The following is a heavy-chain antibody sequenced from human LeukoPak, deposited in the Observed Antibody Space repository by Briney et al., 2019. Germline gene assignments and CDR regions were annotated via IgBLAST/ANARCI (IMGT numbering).Heavy chain of an antibody. D-gene: IGHD6-6*01. CDR1: GDSISRRNYY. CDR3: ARGSAFDS. V-gene: IGHV4-61*02. J-gene: IGHJ4*02. Sequence: SETLSLTCTVSGDSISRRNYYWSRIRQSAGKGLEWIGRIYISGSTNYNPSLRSRVSISLDTSKNQVFLNVSSVTVADTAVYYCARGSAFDSWGLGTLVTVSS. CDR2: IYISGST.